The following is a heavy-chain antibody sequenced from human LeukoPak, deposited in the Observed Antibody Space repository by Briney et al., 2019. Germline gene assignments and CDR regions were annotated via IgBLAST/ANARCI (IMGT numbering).Heavy chain of an antibody. CDR3: ARSRGAGGDYFDY. CDR1: GGSTANHY. V-gene: IGHV4-59*11. J-gene: IGHJ4*02. D-gene: IGHD3-10*01. Sequence: SETLSLTCSVSGGSTANHYWSWIRQPPGEGLEWIGYIFYNGRTVYNPSLKSRVTMSVGTSKRQFSLNLTSATAADTAVYFCARSRGAGGDYFDYWGQGILVAVSS. CDR2: IFYNGRT.